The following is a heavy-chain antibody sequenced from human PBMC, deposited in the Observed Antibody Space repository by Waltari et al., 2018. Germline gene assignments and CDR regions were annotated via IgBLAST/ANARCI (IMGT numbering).Heavy chain of an antibody. D-gene: IGHD6-19*01. CDR2: IEFNSGGA. CDR3: AREGVAADFGY. Sequence: QVQLVQSGAEVKKPGASVKVSCKASGYTFTGYYIHWARQAPGQGLEWMGWIEFNSGGANYAQKFQGRVTMTRDTSISTVYMELSRLTSDDTAVYYCAREGVAADFGYWGQGTVVTVSS. CDR1: GYTFTGYY. J-gene: IGHJ4*02. V-gene: IGHV1-2*02.